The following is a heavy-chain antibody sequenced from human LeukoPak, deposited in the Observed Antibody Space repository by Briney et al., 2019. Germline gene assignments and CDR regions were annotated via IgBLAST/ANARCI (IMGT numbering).Heavy chain of an antibody. J-gene: IGHJ4*02. D-gene: IGHD2-21*01. Sequence: SVKVSCKASGGTFSSYTISWVRQAPGQGLEWMGRIIPVLDIANYAQKFQGRVTITADKSASTAYMELSSLRSEDTAVYYCARDTYCGGDCYFFFDYWGQGTLVTVSS. CDR2: IIPVLDIA. V-gene: IGHV1-69*04. CDR1: GGTFSSYT. CDR3: ARDTYCGGDCYFFFDY.